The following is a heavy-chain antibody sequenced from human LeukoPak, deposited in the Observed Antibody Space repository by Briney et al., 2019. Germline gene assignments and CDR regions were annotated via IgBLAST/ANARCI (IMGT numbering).Heavy chain of an antibody. CDR3: ARDEAVMTTVLSDAFDI. CDR2: IWYDGSKK. CDR1: GXTFSSYG. Sequence: GGSLRLSCAASGXTFSSYGMHWVRQAPGKGLEWVALIWYDGSKKFYTDSVKGRFTISRDNSKNTLYLQMNSLRAEDTAVYYCARDEAVMTTVLSDAFDIWGQGTMVTVSS. J-gene: IGHJ3*02. V-gene: IGHV3-33*01. D-gene: IGHD4-17*01.